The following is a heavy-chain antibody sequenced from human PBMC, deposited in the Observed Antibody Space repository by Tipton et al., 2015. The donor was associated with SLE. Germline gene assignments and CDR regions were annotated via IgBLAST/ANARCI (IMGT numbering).Heavy chain of an antibody. V-gene: IGHV3-21*01. Sequence: LSLTCAASGFTFSSYSMNWVRQAPGKGLEWVSSISSSSSYIYYADSVKGRFTISRDNAKNSLYLQMNSLRAEDTAVYYCAREGGLDAFDIWGQGTMVTVSS. CDR1: GFTFSSYS. CDR2: ISSSSSYI. CDR3: AREGGLDAFDI. J-gene: IGHJ3*02. D-gene: IGHD1-26*01.